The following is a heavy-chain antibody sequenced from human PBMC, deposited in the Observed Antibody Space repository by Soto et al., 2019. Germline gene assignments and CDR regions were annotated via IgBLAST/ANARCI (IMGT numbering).Heavy chain of an antibody. D-gene: IGHD1-26*01. CDR2: ISSNGESTYHTDAT. V-gene: IGHV3-23*01. CDR3: TRGGTSVSYWSRFAY. Sequence: PGGSLRLSCKASGFTFRSYAMSWVRQAPGKGLEWVSIISSNGESTYHTDATYYADSVRGRFSIPRDNAKNTLYLQMDSLRADDTAVYYCTRGGTSVSYWSRFAYGGQGTLVTSPQ. CDR1: GFTFRSYA. J-gene: IGHJ4*02.